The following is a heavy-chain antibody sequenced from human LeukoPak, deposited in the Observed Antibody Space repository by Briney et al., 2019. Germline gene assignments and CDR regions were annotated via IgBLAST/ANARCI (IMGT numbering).Heavy chain of an antibody. CDR2: IYYSGST. V-gene: IGHV4-61*08. CDR3: ARRVAVNPRYYFDY. Sequence: PSQTLSLTCTVSGGSISSGGYYWSWIRQHPGKGLEWIGYIYYSGSTNYNPSLKSRVTISVDTSKNQFSLKLSSVTAADTAVYYCARRVAVNPRYYFDYWGQGTLVTVSS. D-gene: IGHD3-22*01. J-gene: IGHJ4*02. CDR1: GGSISSGGYY.